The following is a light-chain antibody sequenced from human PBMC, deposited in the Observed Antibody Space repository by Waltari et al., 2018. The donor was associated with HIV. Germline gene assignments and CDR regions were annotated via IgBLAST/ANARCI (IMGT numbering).Light chain of an antibody. CDR3: CSYAGSSWV. Sequence: QSALTQPAPVSGSPGQSITISCTGTSSDVGSYNLVSWYQQHPGKAPKLMIYEVSQRPSGVSHRFSGSKSGNTASLTISGLQAEDEADYYCCSYAGSSWVFGGGTKLTVL. CDR1: SSDVGSYNL. J-gene: IGLJ3*02. CDR2: EVS. V-gene: IGLV2-23*02.